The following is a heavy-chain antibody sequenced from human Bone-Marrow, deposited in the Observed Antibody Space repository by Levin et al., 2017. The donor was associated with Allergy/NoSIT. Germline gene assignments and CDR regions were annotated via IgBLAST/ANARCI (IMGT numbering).Heavy chain of an antibody. J-gene: IGHJ4*02. CDR1: GGSVNSGSYY. D-gene: IGHD5-12*01. CDR3: ATRLVATARGFDY. Sequence: KASETLSLTCSVSGGSVNSGSYYWSWMRQPPGTGLEWIGYIYYSGSTNYSPSLKSRVTISVDTSKNQFSLKLTSVTAADTAVYYCATRLVATARGFDYWGQGTLVTVSS. CDR2: IYYSGST. V-gene: IGHV4-61*01.